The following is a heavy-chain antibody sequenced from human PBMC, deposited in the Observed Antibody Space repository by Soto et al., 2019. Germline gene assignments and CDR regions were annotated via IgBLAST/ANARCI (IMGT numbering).Heavy chain of an antibody. CDR1: GFTFSSYD. CDR3: VRTKARSTGWWGDYYGTDV. J-gene: IGHJ6*02. D-gene: IGHD6-19*01. V-gene: IGHV3-13*01. CDR2: IGTAGDT. Sequence: QPGGSLRLSCAASGFTFSSYDMHWVRQIRGKGLEWVAAIGTAGDTYYSASVKGRFSISREDANNSLYLQMTRLTAGDTALYYCVRTKARSTGWWGDYYGTDVWGQGTMVTVSS.